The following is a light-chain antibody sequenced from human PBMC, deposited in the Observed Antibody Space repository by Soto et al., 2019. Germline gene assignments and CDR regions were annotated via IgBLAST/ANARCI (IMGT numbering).Light chain of an antibody. Sequence: EMVMTQSPVTLSVSPGERATLSCTASQSVSRNLAWYQQKPGQTPRLLIYGASTRVTGVPARFSGSGSGTEFTLTISSLQSEDFAVYYCHQYNNWPPTFGRGTKVEIK. V-gene: IGKV3-15*01. CDR2: GAS. CDR1: QSVSRN. J-gene: IGKJ1*01. CDR3: HQYNNWPPT.